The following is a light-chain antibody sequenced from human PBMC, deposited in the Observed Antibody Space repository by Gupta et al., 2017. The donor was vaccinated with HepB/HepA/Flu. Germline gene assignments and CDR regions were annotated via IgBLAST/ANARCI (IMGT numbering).Light chain of an antibody. V-gene: IGKV4-1*01. CDR3: QQYYGTPLT. CDR2: WAS. CDR1: QSVLYSTNNKNY. J-gene: IGKJ4*01. Sequence: DIVMTQSLHSLGVSLSERATHNFKPSQSVLYSTNNKNYLAWYQQKPGQPPKLLIYWASTRESGVPDRFSGSGSGTDFTLTISSLQAEDVAVYYCQQYYGTPLTFGGGTKVEIK.